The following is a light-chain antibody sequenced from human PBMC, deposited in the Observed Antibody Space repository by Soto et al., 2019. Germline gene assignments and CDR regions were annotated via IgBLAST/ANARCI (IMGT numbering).Light chain of an antibody. Sequence: DIQMTQSPSSLSASVGDRVTISCRASQSISSYLHWYPQTQGEAPKFXIYLASSLHSGVPSRFIASGAGTDCTRTINNLQPEDVETDYCQQSYNFPLTFGGGTKV. CDR1: QSISSY. V-gene: IGKV1-39*01. CDR3: QQSYNFPLT. J-gene: IGKJ4*01. CDR2: LAS.